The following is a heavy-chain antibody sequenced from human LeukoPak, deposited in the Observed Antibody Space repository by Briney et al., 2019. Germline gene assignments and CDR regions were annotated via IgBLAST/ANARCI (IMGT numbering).Heavy chain of an antibody. Sequence: ASVKVSCKASGYTFTSYGISWVRQAPGQGLEWMGWISAYNGNTNYAQKLQGRVTMTTDTSTSTVYMELSSLRSEDTAVYYCARDQYLARRGFDYYYYYMDVWGKGTTVTVSS. CDR1: GYTFTSYG. V-gene: IGHV1-18*01. CDR3: ARDQYLARRGFDYYYYYMDV. CDR2: ISAYNGNT. D-gene: IGHD2-2*02. J-gene: IGHJ6*03.